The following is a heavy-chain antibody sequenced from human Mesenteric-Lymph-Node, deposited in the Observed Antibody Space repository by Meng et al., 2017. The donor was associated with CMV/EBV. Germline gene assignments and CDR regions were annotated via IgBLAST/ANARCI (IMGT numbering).Heavy chain of an antibody. CDR3: AMTNNWGFDY. CDR2: INIVEDKT. V-gene: IGHV1-3*04. Sequence: QGQLVQSGAGGKESGGWVKGSCKASGYTFSSYAMHCVRQAPGQRLEWMGWINIVEDKTKTSQNFQVRVTLTRDTSANTAYMELSRLRSDDTAVYYCAMTNNWGFDYWGQGTLVTVSS. J-gene: IGHJ4*02. D-gene: IGHD3-16*01. CDR1: GYTFSSYA.